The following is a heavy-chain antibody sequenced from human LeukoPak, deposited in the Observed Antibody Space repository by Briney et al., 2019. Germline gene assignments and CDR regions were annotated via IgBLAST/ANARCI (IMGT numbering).Heavy chain of an antibody. V-gene: IGHV1-3*03. J-gene: IGHJ6*03. Sequence: GASVKVSCKASGYTFTTHTIHWVRQAPGQRLEWMGWISAGNGNTKYSQEFQDRVTITRDTSASTAYMELSSLRSEDMAVYYCARARYETRIWPKSRYDYYHYMDVWGKGTTVTVSS. CDR1: GYTFTTHT. CDR3: ARARYETRIWPKSRYDYYHYMDV. D-gene: IGHD3-3*01. CDR2: ISAGNGNT.